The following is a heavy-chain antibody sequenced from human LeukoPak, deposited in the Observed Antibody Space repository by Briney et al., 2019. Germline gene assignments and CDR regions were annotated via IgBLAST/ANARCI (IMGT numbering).Heavy chain of an antibody. V-gene: IGHV4-4*02. Sequence: PSGTLSLTCAVSGGSISSSNWWSWVRQPPGKGLEWIGEIYHSGSTNYNPSLKSRVTISVDKSKNQFSLKLSSVTAADTAVYYCARVKTVVAVAATHPHGYYYYGMDVWGQGTTVTVSS. D-gene: IGHD2-15*01. CDR2: IYHSGST. J-gene: IGHJ6*02. CDR1: GGSISSSNW. CDR3: ARVKTVVAVAATHPHGYYYYGMDV.